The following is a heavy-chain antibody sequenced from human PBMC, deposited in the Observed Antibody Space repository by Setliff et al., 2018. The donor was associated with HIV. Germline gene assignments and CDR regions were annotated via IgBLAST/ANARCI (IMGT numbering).Heavy chain of an antibody. D-gene: IGHD3-3*01. J-gene: IGHJ4*02. CDR1: GYSISSGYY. CDR2: FYHSGST. Sequence: SETLSLTCAVSGYSISSGYYWGWVRQPPEKGLEWIGSFYHSGSTYYNPSLKSRVTISVDTSKNQFSLKLSSVTAADTAAYYCARAPITIFGVIIIPVYFDYWGQGTLGTVSS. V-gene: IGHV4-38-2*01. CDR3: ARAPITIFGVIIIPVYFDY.